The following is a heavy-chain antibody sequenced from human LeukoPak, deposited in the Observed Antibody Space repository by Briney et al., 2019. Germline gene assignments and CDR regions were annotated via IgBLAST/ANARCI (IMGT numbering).Heavy chain of an antibody. CDR1: ADSDNTNNYY. V-gene: IGHV4-39*01. J-gene: IGHJ1*01. CDR3: AGGYAEILLVAEYFDH. CDR2: VHYSEIT. D-gene: IGHD2-2*01. Sequence: SETLSLTCTVSADSDNTNNYYWAWIRQPPGKGLEWIATVHYSEITFYQESLKGRVTTFMDTSRKQISLKLTSVTAADTAVYYCAGGYAEILLVAEYFDHWGQGTLVTVSS.